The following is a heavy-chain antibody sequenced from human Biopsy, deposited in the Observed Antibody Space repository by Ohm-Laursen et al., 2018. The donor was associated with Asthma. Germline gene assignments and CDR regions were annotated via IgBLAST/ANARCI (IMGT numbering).Heavy chain of an antibody. V-gene: IGHV1-3*04. CDR3: ARTYYDFLTGQVKDVFGV. J-gene: IGHJ3*01. CDR2: VNTGNGDT. Sequence: EASVKLSCKVSGYNFISFAIHWVRQAPGQRLEWMGWVNTGNGDTKYSQKFQGRVTITRDTSASTAYMELRSLRSEDTATYYCARTYYDFLTGQVKDVFGVWGQGTMVTVSS. CDR1: GYNFISFA. D-gene: IGHD3-9*01.